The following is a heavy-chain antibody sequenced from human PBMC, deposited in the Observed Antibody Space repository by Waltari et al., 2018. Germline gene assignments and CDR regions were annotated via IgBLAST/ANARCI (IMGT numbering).Heavy chain of an antibody. J-gene: IGHJ4*02. D-gene: IGHD6-19*01. Sequence: QITLKESGPALVKPTQTLTLTCTFSGFSPNSGGVGVGWIRQPPGEALEWLALIYWDDEKYYRPSLKSRLSITKDTTKNQVVLTMTDMDPVDTATYFCAHRRLGQWLSFDFWGPGILVAVSS. V-gene: IGHV2-5*02. CDR1: GFSPNSGGVG. CDR2: IYWDDEK. CDR3: AHRRLGQWLSFDF.